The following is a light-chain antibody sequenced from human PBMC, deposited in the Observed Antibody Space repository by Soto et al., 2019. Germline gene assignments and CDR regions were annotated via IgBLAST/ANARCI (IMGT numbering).Light chain of an antibody. CDR3: QQRDIWPPLT. Sequence: VLTQSPATLSLSPGERATLFCKASQSVGIYMGWFQQKPGQAPRVLIYDATNRAGGVPARFSGSGSGTDFTLTISSLEAEDSAVYYGQQRDIWPPLTFGGGTKLEIK. V-gene: IGKV3-11*01. CDR1: QSVGIY. J-gene: IGKJ4*01. CDR2: DAT.